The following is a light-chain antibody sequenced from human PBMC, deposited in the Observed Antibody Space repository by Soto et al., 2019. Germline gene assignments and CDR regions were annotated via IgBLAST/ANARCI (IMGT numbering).Light chain of an antibody. CDR1: QGISTF. V-gene: IGKV1-5*03. CDR3: QQSDSPIT. Sequence: DIQLTQSPSFLSASVGDRVTLTCRASQGISTFLAWYQQHPGTAPKLLIYKASFLETGVPSRFSGSGSGTEFTLTISSLQPDDFATYYCQQSDSPITFGQGTRLEIK. J-gene: IGKJ5*01. CDR2: KAS.